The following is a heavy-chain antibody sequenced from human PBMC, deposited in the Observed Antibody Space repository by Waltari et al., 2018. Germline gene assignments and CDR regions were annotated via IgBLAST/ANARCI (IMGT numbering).Heavy chain of an antibody. V-gene: IGHV3-9*03. J-gene: IGHJ4*02. CDR2: ISWNSGSI. Sequence: EVQLVASGGGLVQPGRSLRLSCAASGFTFDDYAMHWVRQAPGKGLEWVSGISWNSGSIGYADSVKCRFTIARDNAKNSLYLQMNSLRAEDMALYYCAKARMITCGGVNAGFDYWGQGTLVTVSS. D-gene: IGHD3-16*01. CDR1: GFTFDDYA. CDR3: AKARMITCGGVNAGFDY.